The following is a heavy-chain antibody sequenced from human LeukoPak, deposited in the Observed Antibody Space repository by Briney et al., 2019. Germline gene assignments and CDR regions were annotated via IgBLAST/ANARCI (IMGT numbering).Heavy chain of an antibody. D-gene: IGHD6-19*01. J-gene: IGHJ3*02. Sequence: GGSLRLSCAASGFTFSSYWMSWVRQAPGKGLEWVANIKQDGSEKYYVDSVKGRFTISRDNAKNSLYLQMNSLRAEDTAVYYCARDVAVEGPLFAFDIWGQGTMVTVSS. V-gene: IGHV3-7*01. CDR3: ARDVAVEGPLFAFDI. CDR1: GFTFSSYW. CDR2: IKQDGSEK.